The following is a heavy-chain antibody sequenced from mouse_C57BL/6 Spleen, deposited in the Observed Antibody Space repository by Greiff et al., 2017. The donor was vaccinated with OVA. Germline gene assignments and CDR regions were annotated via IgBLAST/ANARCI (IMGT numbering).Heavy chain of an antibody. D-gene: IGHD1-1*02. Sequence: QVQLQQPGTELVKPGASVKLSCKASGSTFTSYWMHWVKQRPGHGLEWIGNINPGDGGTNYNEKFKSKATLTVDKSASTAYMQLSSLTSEDSAVYYCARALYGVPFAYWGQGTLVTVSA. CDR1: GSTFTSYW. J-gene: IGHJ3*01. CDR2: INPGDGGT. V-gene: IGHV1-53*01. CDR3: ARALYGVPFAY.